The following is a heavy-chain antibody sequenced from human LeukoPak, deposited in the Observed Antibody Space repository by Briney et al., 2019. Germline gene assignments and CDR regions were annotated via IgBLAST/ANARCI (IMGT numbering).Heavy chain of an antibody. V-gene: IGHV3-30*02. D-gene: IGHD3-9*01. Sequence: GGSLRLSCAASGFTFSSYGMHWVRQAPGKGLDWVAFIHHDGSNKYYADSVRGRFTISRDNSNNTLYLQMNTLRAEDTAVYYCAKDHLAYDILTGYYMPYMDVWGKGTTVTISS. CDR1: GFTFSSYG. CDR3: AKDHLAYDILTGYYMPYMDV. J-gene: IGHJ6*03. CDR2: IHHDGSNK.